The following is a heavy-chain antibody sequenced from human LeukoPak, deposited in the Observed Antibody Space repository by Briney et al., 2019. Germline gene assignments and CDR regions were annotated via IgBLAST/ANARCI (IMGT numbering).Heavy chain of an antibody. Sequence: SETLSLTCAVSGGSISSSNWWSWVRQPPGKGLEWIGEIYHSGSTNYNPSLKSRVTISVDKSKNQFSLKLSSVTAADTAVYYCTRHVEGATTHYYYYGMDVWGQGTTVTVSS. V-gene: IGHV4-4*02. CDR3: TRHVEGATTHYYYYGMDV. CDR1: GGSISSSNW. CDR2: IYHSGST. J-gene: IGHJ6*02. D-gene: IGHD1-26*01.